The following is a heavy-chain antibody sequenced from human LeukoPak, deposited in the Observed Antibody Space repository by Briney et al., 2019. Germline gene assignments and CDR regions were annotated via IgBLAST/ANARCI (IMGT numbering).Heavy chain of an antibody. CDR2: IIPILGIA. CDR1: GGTFSSYT. CDR3: AGELLSDQYYYYYNYMDV. V-gene: IGHV1-69*02. Sequence: ASVKVSCKASGGTFSSYTISWVRQAPGQGLEWMGRIIPILGIASYAQKYQGRVTITADKSTSTVYMELSSLRSEDTAVYYCAGELLSDQYYYYYNYMDVWGKGTTVTVSS. D-gene: IGHD2-2*01. J-gene: IGHJ6*03.